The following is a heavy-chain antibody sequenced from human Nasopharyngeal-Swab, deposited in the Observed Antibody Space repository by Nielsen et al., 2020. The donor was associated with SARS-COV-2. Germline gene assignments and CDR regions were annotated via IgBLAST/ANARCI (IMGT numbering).Heavy chain of an antibody. J-gene: IGHJ6*02. V-gene: IGHV3-33*08. D-gene: IGHD6-13*01. CDR3: ARDYYSSSSSWYDYYYGMDV. Sequence: GESLKISCAASGFTFDDYGMHWVRQAPGKGLEWVAVIWYDGSNKYYADSVKGRFTISRDNSKNTLYLQMNSLRAEDTAVYYCARDYYSSSSSWYDYYYGMDVWGQGTTVTVSS. CDR1: GFTFDDYG. CDR2: IWYDGSNK.